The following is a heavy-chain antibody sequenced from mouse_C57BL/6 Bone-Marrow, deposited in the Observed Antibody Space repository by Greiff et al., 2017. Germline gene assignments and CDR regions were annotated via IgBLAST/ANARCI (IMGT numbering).Heavy chain of an antibody. J-gene: IGHJ4*01. CDR1: GYTFTSYW. CDR2: INPSNGGT. Sequence: VQLQQPGTELVKPGASVKLSCKASGYTFTSYWMHWVKQRPGQGLEWIGNINPSNGGTNYNEKFKSKATLTVDKSSSTAYMQLSSLTSEDSAVYYCARCRYYGSSYQSAMDYWGQGTSVTVSS. D-gene: IGHD1-1*01. CDR3: ARCRYYGSSYQSAMDY. V-gene: IGHV1-53*01.